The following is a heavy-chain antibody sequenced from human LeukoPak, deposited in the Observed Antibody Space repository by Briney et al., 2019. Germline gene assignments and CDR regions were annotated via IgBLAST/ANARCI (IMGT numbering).Heavy chain of an antibody. CDR3: ARGTIAGLFDY. V-gene: IGHV3-48*01. J-gene: IGHJ4*02. D-gene: IGHD6-13*01. Sequence: GGSLRLSCAASGFTFSSYSMNWVRQAPGKGLEWVSSISSSSSTIYYADSVKGRFTISRDNAKNSLYLQMNSLRAEDTAVYYCARGTIAGLFDYWGQGTLVTVSS. CDR1: GFTFSSYS. CDR2: ISSSSSTI.